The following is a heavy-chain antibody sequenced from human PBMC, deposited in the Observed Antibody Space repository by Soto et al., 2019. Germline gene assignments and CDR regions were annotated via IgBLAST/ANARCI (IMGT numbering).Heavy chain of an antibody. CDR2: IIPIFGTA. CDR3: ARDQTGYFEIGWFDP. D-gene: IGHD3-9*01. CDR1: GGTFSSYA. J-gene: IGHJ5*02. V-gene: IGHV1-69*13. Sequence: ASVKVSCKASGGTFSSYAISWVRQAPGQGLEWMGGIIPIFGTANYAQKFQGRVTITADESTSTAYMELSSLRSEDTAVYYCARDQTGYFEIGWFDPWGQGTLVTVS.